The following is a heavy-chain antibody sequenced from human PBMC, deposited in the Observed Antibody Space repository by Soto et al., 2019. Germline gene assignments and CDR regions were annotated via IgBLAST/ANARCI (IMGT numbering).Heavy chain of an antibody. D-gene: IGHD3-10*01. Sequence: SETLSLTCTVSGGSISSSSYYWGWIRQPPGKGLEWIGSIYYSGSTYYNPSLKSRVTISVDTSKNQFSLKLSSVTAADTAVYYCATRLWVGELYGLNWFDSWGQGTLVTVAS. CDR1: GGSISSSSYY. CDR2: IYYSGST. V-gene: IGHV4-39*01. J-gene: IGHJ5*01. CDR3: ATRLWVGELYGLNWFDS.